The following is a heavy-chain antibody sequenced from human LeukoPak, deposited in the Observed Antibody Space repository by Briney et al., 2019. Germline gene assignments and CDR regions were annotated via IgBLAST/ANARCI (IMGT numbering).Heavy chain of an antibody. J-gene: IGHJ4*02. Sequence: ASVKVSCKASGYTFSDNYIHWVRQAPGQGLEWMGWISAYNGNTNYAQKLQGRVTMTTDTSTSTAYMELRSLRSDDTAVYYCARDVVVVPAAIDYFDYWGQGTLVTVSS. CDR1: GYTFSDNY. CDR2: ISAYNGNT. D-gene: IGHD2-2*01. CDR3: ARDVVVVPAAIDYFDY. V-gene: IGHV1-18*04.